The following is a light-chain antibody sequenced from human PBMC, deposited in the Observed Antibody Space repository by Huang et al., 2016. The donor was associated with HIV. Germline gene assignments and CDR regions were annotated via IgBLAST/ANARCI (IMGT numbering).Light chain of an antibody. J-gene: IGKJ1*01. CDR2: AAS. V-gene: IGKV3-20*01. CDR1: HRVANNF. CDR3: QQYGSSPGT. Sequence: EIVLTQSPGTLSLSPGERATLSCRASHRVANNFLAWYRQSTGQAPRLLIYAASTRATGIVGRFSGSGSGTDFILTINRLEPEDFAVYYCQQYGSSPGTFGQGTKVEIK.